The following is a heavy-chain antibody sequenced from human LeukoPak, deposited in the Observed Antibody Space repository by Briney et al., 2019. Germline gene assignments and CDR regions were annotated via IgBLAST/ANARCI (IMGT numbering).Heavy chain of an antibody. D-gene: IGHD6-19*01. CDR2: ISSSSSTI. Sequence: GGSLRLSCVASGFTFSSYSMIWVRQAPGKGLEWISYISSSSSTIYYTDPVKGRFTISRDNAKNSLYLQMNSLRDEDTALYYCARVPYSTGAFDYWGQGTLVTVSS. J-gene: IGHJ4*02. CDR3: ARVPYSTGAFDY. CDR1: GFTFSSYS. V-gene: IGHV3-48*02.